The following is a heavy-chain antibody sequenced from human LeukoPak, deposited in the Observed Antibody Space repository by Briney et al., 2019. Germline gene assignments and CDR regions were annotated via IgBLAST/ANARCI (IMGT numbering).Heavy chain of an antibody. CDR2: IYTSGST. CDR1: GGSISSYY. CDR3: ARMARDDLKTIFGVVTFNYFDY. D-gene: IGHD3-3*01. Sequence: SETLSLTCTVSGGSISSYYRSWIRQPPGKGLEWIGRIYTSGSTNYNPSLKSRVTMSVDTSKNQFSLKLSSVTAADTAVYYCARMARDDLKTIFGVVTFNYFDYWGQGTLVTVSS. V-gene: IGHV4-4*07. J-gene: IGHJ4*02.